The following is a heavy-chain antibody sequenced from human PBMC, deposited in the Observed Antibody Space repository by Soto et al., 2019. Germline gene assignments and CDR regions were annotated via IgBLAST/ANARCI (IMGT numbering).Heavy chain of an antibody. CDR1: GFTFSAYA. CDR3: ATDPVAVTGSFIDS. CDR2: ISYDGRET. Sequence: GGSLRLSCAASGFTFSAYAFHWVRQAPGKGLEWLSVISYDGRETHYADSVEGRFIISRDSSKKTAYLQMDSLRGDDTAVYFCATDPVAVTGSFIDSWGQGTLVTVSS. J-gene: IGHJ4*02. D-gene: IGHD2-21*02. V-gene: IGHV3-30-3*01.